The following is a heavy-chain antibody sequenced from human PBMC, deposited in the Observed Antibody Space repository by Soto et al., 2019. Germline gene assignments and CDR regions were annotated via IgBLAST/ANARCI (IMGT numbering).Heavy chain of an antibody. J-gene: IGHJ5*02. V-gene: IGHV3-9*01. CDR1: GFNFDDHA. D-gene: IGHD1-26*01. Sequence: GGSLRLSCAASGFNFDDHAMHWVRQTPGKGLEWVSGISWNSVTINYADSIKGRFTISRDNAKRTLYLQMNNLRPADTAMYFCVRSSGSQPRAGWFDPWGQGTLVTVSS. CDR3: VRSSGSQPRAGWFDP. CDR2: ISWNSVTI.